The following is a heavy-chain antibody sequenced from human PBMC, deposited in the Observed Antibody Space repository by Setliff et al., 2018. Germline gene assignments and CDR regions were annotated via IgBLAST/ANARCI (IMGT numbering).Heavy chain of an antibody. CDR1: GFTVSTYD. Sequence: PGGSLRLSCAASGFTVSTYDLHWVRQVPGKGLEWVSSIGPSGATFYTGSVKGRFTISRENAKNSLYLQMNSLRAGDTAVYYCARESAPHGVRGVGGFDIWGQGTMVTVSS. CDR2: IGPSGAT. D-gene: IGHD1-26*01. CDR3: ARESAPHGVRGVGGFDI. J-gene: IGHJ3*02. V-gene: IGHV3-13*01.